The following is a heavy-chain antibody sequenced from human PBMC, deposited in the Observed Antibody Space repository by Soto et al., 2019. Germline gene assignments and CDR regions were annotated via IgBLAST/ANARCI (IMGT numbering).Heavy chain of an antibody. Sequence: ASVKVSCKAFGYTFTSYAMHWVRQAPGQRLEWMGWINAGNGNTKYSQKFQGRVTITRDTSASTAYMELSSLRSEDTAVYYCARVGQRSSSSRWYLLSPPEIDYWGQGTLVTVSS. J-gene: IGHJ4*02. CDR2: INAGNGNT. D-gene: IGHD6-13*01. CDR3: ARVGQRSSSSRWYLLSPPEIDY. CDR1: GYTFTSYA. V-gene: IGHV1-3*01.